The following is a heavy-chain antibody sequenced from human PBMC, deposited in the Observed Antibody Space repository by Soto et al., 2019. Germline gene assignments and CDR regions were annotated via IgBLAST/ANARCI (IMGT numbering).Heavy chain of an antibody. CDR3: ARVRYGDY. CDR2: ISAHNGNT. J-gene: IGHJ4*02. D-gene: IGHD1-1*01. Sequence: QVHLVQSGAEVKKPGASVKVSCKGSGYAFTTYGITWVRQAPGQGLEWMGWISAHNGNTNYAQKLQGRVTVTRDTSTSTAYIELRSLRSDDTAVYYCARVRYGDYWGQGALVTVSS. V-gene: IGHV1-18*01. CDR1: GYAFTTYG.